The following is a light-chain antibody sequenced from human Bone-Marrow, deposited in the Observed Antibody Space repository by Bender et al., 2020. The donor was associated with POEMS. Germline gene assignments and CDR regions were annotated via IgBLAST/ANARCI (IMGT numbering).Light chain of an antibody. J-gene: IGLJ1*01. CDR2: EVS. Sequence: QSALTQPASVSGSPGQSITISCTGTNSDVDFYNYVSWYQQYPGKTPKLMIYEVSKRPSGVPDRFSGSKSGNTASLTVSGLQAEDEADYYCSSYAGSNNYVFGIGTKVTVL. CDR1: NSDVDFYNY. CDR3: SSYAGSNNYV. V-gene: IGLV2-8*01.